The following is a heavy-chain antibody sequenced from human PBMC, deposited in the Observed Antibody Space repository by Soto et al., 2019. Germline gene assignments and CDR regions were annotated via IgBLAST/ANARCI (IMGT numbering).Heavy chain of an antibody. CDR1: GGTFSSYA. J-gene: IGHJ6*02. CDR3: AGAIQAPPPHYGMDV. CDR2: IIPIFGTA. Sequence: QVQLVQSGAEVKKPGSSVKVSCKASGGTFSSYAISWVRQAPGQGLEWMGGIIPIFGTANYAQKFQGRVTNTADESTSTAYMGLSSLRSEDTAVYYCAGAIQAPPPHYGMDVWGQGTTVTVSS. V-gene: IGHV1-69*12.